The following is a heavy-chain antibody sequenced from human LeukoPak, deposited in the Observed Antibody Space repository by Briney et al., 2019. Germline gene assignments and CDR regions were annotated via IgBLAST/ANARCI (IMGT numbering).Heavy chain of an antibody. J-gene: IGHJ6*03. CDR2: ISYDGSNK. CDR1: GFTFSSYG. V-gene: IGHV3-30*18. D-gene: IGHD5-18*01. Sequence: GGSLRLSCAASGFTFSSYGMHWVRQAPGKGLEWVAVISYDGSNKYYADSVKGRFTISRDNSKNTLYLQMNSLRAEDTAVYYCAKAGIQLWLQYYYYMDVWGKGTTVTVSS. CDR3: AKAGIQLWLQYYYYMDV.